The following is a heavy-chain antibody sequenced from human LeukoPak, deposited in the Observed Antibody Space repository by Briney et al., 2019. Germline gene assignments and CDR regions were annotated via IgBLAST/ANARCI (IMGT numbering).Heavy chain of an antibody. CDR1: GFTFSNSA. Sequence: GGSLRLSCAASGFTFSNSAMSWVRQAPGKGLEWVSTLSGSGITTYYADSVKGRFTISRDNSKNTLYLQMNSLRAEDTAVYYCAREESGTHYYYYMDVWGKGTTVTVSS. V-gene: IGHV3-23*01. D-gene: IGHD1-26*01. CDR2: LSGSGITT. J-gene: IGHJ6*03. CDR3: AREESGTHYYYYMDV.